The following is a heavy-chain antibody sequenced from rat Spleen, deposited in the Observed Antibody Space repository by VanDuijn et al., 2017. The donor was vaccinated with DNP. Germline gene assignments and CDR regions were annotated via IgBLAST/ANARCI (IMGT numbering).Heavy chain of an antibody. V-gene: IGHV5-31*01. CDR1: GFTFNNYW. D-gene: IGHD1-10*01. CDR2: ISSGGGTT. Sequence: EVQLVESGGGLAQPGRSLKLSCAASGFTFNNYWMTWVRQVPGKGLEWVASISSGGGTTYYPDSVKGRFTISRDNAESTLYLQMNSLRSEDTATYYCARRGYNNAWYFDFWGPGTMVTVSS. CDR3: ARRGYNNAWYFDF. J-gene: IGHJ1*01.